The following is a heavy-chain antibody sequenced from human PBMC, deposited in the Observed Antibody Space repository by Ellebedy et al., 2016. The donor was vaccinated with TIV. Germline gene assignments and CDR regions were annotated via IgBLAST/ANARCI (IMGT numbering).Heavy chain of an antibody. Sequence: LSLTXXASGFTFSSYSMNWVRQAPGKGLEWVSSISSSSSYIYYADSVKGRFTISRDNAKNSLYLQMNSLRAEDTAVYYCARDDYDSSGYYPPYFDYWGQGTLVTVSS. CDR3: ARDDYDSSGYYPPYFDY. CDR1: GFTFSSYS. D-gene: IGHD3-22*01. CDR2: ISSSSSYI. J-gene: IGHJ4*02. V-gene: IGHV3-21*01.